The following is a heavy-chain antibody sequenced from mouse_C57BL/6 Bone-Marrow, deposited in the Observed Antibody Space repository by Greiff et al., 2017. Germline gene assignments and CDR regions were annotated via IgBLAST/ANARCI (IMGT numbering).Heavy chain of an antibody. V-gene: IGHV1-59*01. J-gene: IGHJ1*03. CDR1: GYTFTSYW. CDR2: IDPSDSYT. D-gene: IGHD1-1*01. Sequence: QVQLQQPGAELVRPGTSVKLSCKASGYTFTSYWMHWVKQRPGQGLEWIGVIDPSDSYTNYNQKFKGKATLTVDTSSSTAYMQLSSLTSEDSAVYYCASRYYGSSLCWYFDVWGTGTTVTVSS. CDR3: ASRYYGSSLCWYFDV.